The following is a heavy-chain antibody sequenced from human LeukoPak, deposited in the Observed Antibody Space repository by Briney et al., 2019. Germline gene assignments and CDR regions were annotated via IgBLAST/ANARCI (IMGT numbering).Heavy chain of an antibody. CDR3: ARGWAYGDS. Sequence: PSETLSLTCAVYGGSFSGYYWSWIRQPPGKGLEWIGEINHSGSTNYNPSLKSRVTILVDTSKNQFSLKLSSVTAADTAVYYCARGWAYGDSWGQGTLVTVSS. CDR1: GGSFSGYY. J-gene: IGHJ4*02. CDR2: INHSGST. D-gene: IGHD1-26*01. V-gene: IGHV4-34*01.